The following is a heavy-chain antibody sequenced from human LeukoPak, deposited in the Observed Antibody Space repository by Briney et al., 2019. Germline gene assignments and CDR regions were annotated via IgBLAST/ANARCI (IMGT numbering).Heavy chain of an antibody. CDR3: ARQNLCLGRPCYFDY. D-gene: IGHD2/OR15-2a*01. CDR2: IYYSGST. CDR1: GGSISSSSYY. J-gene: IGHJ4*02. Sequence: PSETLSLTCTVSGGSISSSSYYWGWIRQPPGKGLEWIGSIYYSGSTYYNPSLKSRVTISVDTSKNQFSLKLSSVTAADTAVYYCARQNLCLGRPCYFDYWGQGTLVTVSS. V-gene: IGHV4-39*01.